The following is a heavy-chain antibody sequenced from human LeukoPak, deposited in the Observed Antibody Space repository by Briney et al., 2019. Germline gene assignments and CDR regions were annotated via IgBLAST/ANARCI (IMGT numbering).Heavy chain of an antibody. CDR1: GFTFSNHG. J-gene: IGHJ4*02. Sequence: GGSLRLSCAASGFTFSNHGMNWVRKAPGKGLEWVSAISGSGGSPYSADSVKGRFTIYRANSKNTPYLQINSRRAEATAVYYGSKDRDSTYYGSGSSYWGQGTLVTVSS. V-gene: IGHV3-23*01. CDR3: SKDRDSTYYGSGSSY. CDR2: ISGSGGSP. D-gene: IGHD3-10*01.